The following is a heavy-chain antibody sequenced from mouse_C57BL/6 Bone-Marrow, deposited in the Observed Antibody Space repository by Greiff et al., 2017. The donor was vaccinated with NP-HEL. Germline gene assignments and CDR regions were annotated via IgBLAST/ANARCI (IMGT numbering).Heavy chain of an antibody. CDR1: GYTFTSYG. V-gene: IGHV1-81*01. CDR3: ARRPYYYGSSYLYAMDY. CDR2: IYPRSGNT. D-gene: IGHD1-1*01. Sequence: QVQLQQSGAELARPGASVKLSCKASGYTFTSYGISWVKQRTGQGLEWIGEIYPRSGNTYYNEKFKGKATLTADKSSSTAYMELRSLTSEDFAVYFCARRPYYYGSSYLYAMDYWGQGTSVTVSS. J-gene: IGHJ4*01.